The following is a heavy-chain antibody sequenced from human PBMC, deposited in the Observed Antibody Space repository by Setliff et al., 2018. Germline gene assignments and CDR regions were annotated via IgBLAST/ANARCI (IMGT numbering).Heavy chain of an antibody. D-gene: IGHD3-3*01. V-gene: IGHV4-4*07. CDR3: AREGYYDFWSGLGFLNWFDP. CDR1: GGSISSYY. CDR2: IYTSGST. J-gene: IGHJ5*02. Sequence: SETLSLTCTVSGGSISSYYWSWIRQPAGKGLEWIGRIYTSGSTNYNPSLKSRVTISVDKSKNQFSLKLSSVTAADTAVYYCAREGYYDFWSGLGFLNWFDPWGQGTLVTVSS.